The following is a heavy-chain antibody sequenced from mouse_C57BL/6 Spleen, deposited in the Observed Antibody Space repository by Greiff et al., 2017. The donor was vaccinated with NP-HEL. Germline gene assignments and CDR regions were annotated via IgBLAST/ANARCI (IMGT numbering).Heavy chain of an antibody. Sequence: VQLQQPGAELVKPGASVKLSCKASGYTFTSYWMHWVKQRPGRGLEWIGRTDPNSGGTKYNEKFKSKATLTVDKPSSTAYMQLSSLTSEDSAVYYCARYVYDGFAYWGQGTLVTVSA. V-gene: IGHV1-72*01. D-gene: IGHD2-2*01. CDR1: GYTFTSYW. CDR3: ARYVYDGFAY. J-gene: IGHJ3*01. CDR2: TDPNSGGT.